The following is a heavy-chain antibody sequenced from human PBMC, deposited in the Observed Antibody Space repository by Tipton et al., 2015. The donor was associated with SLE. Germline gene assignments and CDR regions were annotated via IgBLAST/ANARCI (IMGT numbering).Heavy chain of an antibody. CDR1: GGSVTSGSYY. J-gene: IGHJ6*02. D-gene: IGHD3-3*01. V-gene: IGHV4-61*09. CDR2: IYGDGSA. CDR3: ARGLAIFGEVDYYYYYAMDV. Sequence: TLSLTCTVSGGSVTSGSYYWSWTRQPAGKGLEWLGHIYGDGSANYNPSFQSRVTILLDTSKNQFSLKLSSVTAADTAVYYCARGLAIFGEVDYYYYYAMDVWGQGTTVTVSS.